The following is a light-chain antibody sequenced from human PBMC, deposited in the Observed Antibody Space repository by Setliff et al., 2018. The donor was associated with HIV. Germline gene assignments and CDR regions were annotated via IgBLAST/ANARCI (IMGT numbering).Light chain of an antibody. J-gene: IGLJ2*01. CDR1: SSDVGGYNY. CDR2: DVS. V-gene: IGLV2-14*03. Sequence: QSALAQPASVSGSPGHSITISCTGTSSDVGGYNYVSWYQQHPGKAPKLMISDVSNGPSGVSNRFSGSKSGNTASLTISGLQAEDESNFYCSSYTSSSTFVFGGGTKVTVL. CDR3: SSYTSSSTFV.